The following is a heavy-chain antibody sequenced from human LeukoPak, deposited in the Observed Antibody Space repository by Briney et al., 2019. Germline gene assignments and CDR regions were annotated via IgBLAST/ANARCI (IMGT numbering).Heavy chain of an antibody. CDR2: IHQDGSEK. D-gene: IGHD3-10*01. CDR1: GFTFSSYW. J-gene: IGHJ4*02. CDR3: ARDEFRGVMSH. Sequence: PGGSLRLSCAASGFTFSSYWMSWVRQAPEKGLEWVANIHQDGSEKDYVDSVKGRFTISRDNAKNSLYLQMNSLRAEDTAVYYCARDEFRGVMSHWGQGTLVTVSS. V-gene: IGHV3-7*05.